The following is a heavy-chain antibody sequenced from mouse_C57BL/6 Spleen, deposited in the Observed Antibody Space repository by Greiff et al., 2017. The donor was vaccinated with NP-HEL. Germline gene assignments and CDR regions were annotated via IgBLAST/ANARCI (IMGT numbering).Heavy chain of an antibody. D-gene: IGHD2-3*01. V-gene: IGHV2-6-1*01. Sequence: VQLQESGPGLVAPSQSLSITCTVSGFSLTSYGVHWVRQTPGKGLEWLVVIWSDGSTTYNSALKSRLSISKDNSKSKVFLQMNSLQTYDTAMYYCARHALDGYYYSMDYWGQGTSVTVSS. CDR1: GFSLTSYG. CDR2: IWSDGST. J-gene: IGHJ4*01. CDR3: ARHALDGYYYSMDY.